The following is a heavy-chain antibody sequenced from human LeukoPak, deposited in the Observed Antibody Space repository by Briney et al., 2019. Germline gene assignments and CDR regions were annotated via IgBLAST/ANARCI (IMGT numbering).Heavy chain of an antibody. CDR1: GGSISSGDYY. J-gene: IGHJ5*02. CDR2: IYYSGGT. CDR3: ARFYPPTHPFDP. Sequence: SETLSLTCTVSGGSISSGDYYWSWIRQPPGKGLEWIGYIYYSGGTYYNPSLKSRVTISVDTSKNQFSLKLSSVTAADTAVYYCARFYPPTHPFDPWGQGTLVTVSS. V-gene: IGHV4-30-4*08.